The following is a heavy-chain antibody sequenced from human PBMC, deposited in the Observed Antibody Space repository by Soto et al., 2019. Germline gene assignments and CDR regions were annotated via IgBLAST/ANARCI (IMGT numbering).Heavy chain of an antibody. CDR1: GFTFSSYA. V-gene: IGHV3-23*01. Sequence: GGSLRLSCAASGFTFSSYAMGWVRQAPGKGLEWVSAISGSGGSTYYADSVKGRFTISRDNSKNTLYLQMNSLRAEDTAVYYCAKEPFLEWLGGMDVWGQGTTVTVYS. CDR3: AKEPFLEWLGGMDV. J-gene: IGHJ6*02. D-gene: IGHD3-3*02. CDR2: ISGSGGST.